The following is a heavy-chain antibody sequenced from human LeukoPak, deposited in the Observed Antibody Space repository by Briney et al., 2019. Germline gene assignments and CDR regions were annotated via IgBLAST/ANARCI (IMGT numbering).Heavy chain of an antibody. J-gene: IGHJ4*02. Sequence: SVKVSCKASGGTFSSYAISWVRQAPGQGLEWMGGIIPIFGTANYAQKSQGRVTITADESTSTAYMELSSLRSEDTAVYYCATFVDIVATITGDWYYFDYWGQGTLVTVSS. CDR3: ATFVDIVATITGDWYYFDY. CDR1: GGTFSSYA. D-gene: IGHD5-12*01. CDR2: IIPIFGTA. V-gene: IGHV1-69*13.